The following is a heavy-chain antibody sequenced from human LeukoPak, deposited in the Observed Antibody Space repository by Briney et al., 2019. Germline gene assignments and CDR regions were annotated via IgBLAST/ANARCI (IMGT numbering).Heavy chain of an antibody. Sequence: SETLSLTCTVSGVSISSGGYYWSWIRQHPGKGLEWIGYIYYSGSTYYNPSLKSRVTISVDTSKNQFSLKLSSVTAADTAVYYCARTLWFGELSWFDPWGQGTLVTVSS. CDR3: ARTLWFGELSWFDP. CDR2: IYYSGST. CDR1: GVSISSGGYY. J-gene: IGHJ5*02. V-gene: IGHV4-31*03. D-gene: IGHD3-10*01.